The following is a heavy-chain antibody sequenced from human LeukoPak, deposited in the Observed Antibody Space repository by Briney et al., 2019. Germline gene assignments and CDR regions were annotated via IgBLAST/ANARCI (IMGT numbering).Heavy chain of an antibody. CDR1: GGSISSGGYY. J-gene: IGHJ5*02. V-gene: IGHV4-30-2*01. CDR3: ARAPYCSSTSCPLPNWFDP. D-gene: IGHD2-2*01. Sequence: PSETLSLTCTVSGGSISSGGYYWSWIRQPPGKGLEWIGYIYHSGSTYYNPSLKSRVTISVDRSKNQFSLKLSSVTAADTAVYYCARAPYCSSTSCPLPNWFDPWGQGTLVTVSS. CDR2: IYHSGST.